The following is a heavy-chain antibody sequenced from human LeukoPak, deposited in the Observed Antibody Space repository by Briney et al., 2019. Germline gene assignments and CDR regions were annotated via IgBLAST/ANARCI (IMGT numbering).Heavy chain of an antibody. CDR2: ISGTGTTI. J-gene: IGHJ4*02. V-gene: IGHV3-23*01. CDR3: AKRDAFDSSGYSPLFDS. Sequence: GGSLRLSCAASGFTFSNYAMTWVRQAPGKGLEWVSGISGTGTTIYYADTVKGRFTISRDNSKNTLNLQMNSLGAGDTAVYYCAKRDAFDSSGYSPLFDSWGQGTLVTVSS. D-gene: IGHD3-22*01. CDR1: GFTFSNYA.